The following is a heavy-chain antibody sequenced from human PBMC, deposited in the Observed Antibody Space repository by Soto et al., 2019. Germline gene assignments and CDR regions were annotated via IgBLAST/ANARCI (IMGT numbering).Heavy chain of an antibody. CDR1: GGSISSGGYF. CDR3: ARFAREENPKVGSWYYFDY. V-gene: IGHV4-31*03. J-gene: IGHJ4*02. D-gene: IGHD6-13*01. CDR2: SYYSGRT. Sequence: QVQLQESGPGLVKPSQTLSLTCTVSGGSISSGGYFWSWVRQHPGKGLECIGNSYYSGRTYYNPSLKSRVTISVDTSKNHFSLKLSSVTAADTSVYYCARFAREENPKVGSWYYFDYWRQGTRVTVSS.